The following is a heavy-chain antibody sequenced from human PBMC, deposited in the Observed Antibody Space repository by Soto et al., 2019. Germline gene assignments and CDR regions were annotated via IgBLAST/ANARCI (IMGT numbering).Heavy chain of an antibody. CDR2: INAGNGDT. D-gene: IGHD6-13*01. Sequence: GASVKVSCKASGYTFTSYAMHWVRQAPGQRLEWMGWINAGNGDTKYSQKFQSRVTITRDTSASTAYMELSSLRSEDTAVYYCARSDRIAAAGCYFDYWGQGTLVTVSS. J-gene: IGHJ4*02. CDR1: GYTFTSYA. CDR3: ARSDRIAAAGCYFDY. V-gene: IGHV1-3*01.